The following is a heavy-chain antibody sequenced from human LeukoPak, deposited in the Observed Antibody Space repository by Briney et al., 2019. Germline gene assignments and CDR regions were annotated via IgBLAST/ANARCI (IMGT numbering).Heavy chain of an antibody. V-gene: IGHV3-21*01. CDR2: ISSSTSYI. CDR3: ARDLGTMVRGGFDH. Sequence: KPGGSLRLSCAASGFTFSSYSMNWVSQAPGKGLEWVSSISSSTSYIYYADSVKGRFTISRDNAKNSLYLQMNSLRAEDTAVYYCARDLGTMVRGGFDHWGQGTLVTVSS. CDR1: GFTFSSYS. D-gene: IGHD3-10*01. J-gene: IGHJ4*02.